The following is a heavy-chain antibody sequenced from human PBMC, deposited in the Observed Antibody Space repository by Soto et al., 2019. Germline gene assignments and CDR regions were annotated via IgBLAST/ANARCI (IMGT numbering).Heavy chain of an antibody. Sequence: GASVNVSCKASGYTFTVYYMHWVRQAPGQGLEWMGWINPNSGGPNYAQKFQGRVTMTRDTSISTAYMELSSLRSDDTAVYYCAREVALGSGKWFDPWGQGTLVTVSS. J-gene: IGHJ5*02. CDR2: INPNSGGP. V-gene: IGHV1-2*02. CDR3: AREVALGSGKWFDP. D-gene: IGHD2-15*01. CDR1: GYTFTVYY.